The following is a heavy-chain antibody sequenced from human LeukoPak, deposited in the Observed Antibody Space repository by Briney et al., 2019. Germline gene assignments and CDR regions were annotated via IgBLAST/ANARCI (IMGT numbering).Heavy chain of an antibody. CDR2: ISYSGST. CDR1: GGSISSSSYY. Sequence: SETLSLTCTVSGGSISSSSYYWGWIRQPPGKELEWIGSISYSGSTYYNPSLKSRVTISVDTSKNQFSLKLSSVTAADTAVYYCARDCGYSGYDPYYFDYWGQGTLVTVSS. V-gene: IGHV4-39*02. CDR3: ARDCGYSGYDPYYFDY. D-gene: IGHD5-12*01. J-gene: IGHJ4*02.